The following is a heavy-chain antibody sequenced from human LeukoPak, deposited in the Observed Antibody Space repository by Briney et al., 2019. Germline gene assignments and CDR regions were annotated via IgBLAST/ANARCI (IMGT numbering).Heavy chain of an antibody. CDR2: IYYSGST. Sequence: PSETLSLTCTVSGGSISSYYWSWIRQPPGKGLEWIGYIYYSGSTNYNPSLKSRVTISVDTSKNQFSLKLSSVTAADTAVYYCARHSAAAGTGLDAFDIWGQGTMVTVSS. CDR1: GGSISSYY. CDR3: ARHSAAAGTGLDAFDI. D-gene: IGHD6-13*01. V-gene: IGHV4-59*08. J-gene: IGHJ3*02.